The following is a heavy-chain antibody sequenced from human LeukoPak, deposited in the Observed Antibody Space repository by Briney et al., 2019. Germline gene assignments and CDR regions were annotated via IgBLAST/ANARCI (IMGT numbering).Heavy chain of an antibody. CDR2: IRSKAYGGTT. V-gene: IGHV3-49*03. J-gene: IGHJ4*02. Sequence: GGSLRLSCTASGFTFGDYAMSWFRQAPGKGLEWVGFIRSKAYGGTTEYAASVKGRFTISRDDSKSIAYLQMNSLKTEDTAVYYCTSPSQLEVVAVPPDYWGQGTLVTVSS. CDR1: GFTFGDYA. CDR3: TSPSQLEVVAVPPDY. D-gene: IGHD2-15*01.